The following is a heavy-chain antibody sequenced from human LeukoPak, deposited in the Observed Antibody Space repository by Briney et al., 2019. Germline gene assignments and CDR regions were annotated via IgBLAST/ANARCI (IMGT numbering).Heavy chain of an antibody. J-gene: IGHJ6*02. CDR3: ARGRYLDV. V-gene: IGHV4-59*01. D-gene: IGHD3-10*01. CDR1: GGSISSYC. Sequence: SETLSLTCTVSGGSISSYCWSWIRQPPGKGLEWIGNICDRGSTKYNPSLKSRVTISPDTSKNEFPLRLSSVTAADTAVYYCARGRYLDVWGQGTTVTVSS. CDR2: ICDRGST.